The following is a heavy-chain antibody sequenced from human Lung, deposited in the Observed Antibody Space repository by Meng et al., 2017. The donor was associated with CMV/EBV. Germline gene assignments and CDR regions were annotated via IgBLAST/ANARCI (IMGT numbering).Heavy chain of an antibody. V-gene: IGHV3-21*06. J-gene: IGHJ6*02. CDR2: ISSSSNYI. D-gene: IGHD7-27*01. CDR1: GFTFSTYN. Sequence: GESLKISCAASGFTFSTYNMNWVRQAPGKGLEWVSSISSSSNYIYYADSVKGRFTISRANARNSLFLQMNSLRAEDTAVYYCGRVPGLGMSFYYGLDVWGRGTXVTVSS. CDR3: GRVPGLGMSFYYGLDV.